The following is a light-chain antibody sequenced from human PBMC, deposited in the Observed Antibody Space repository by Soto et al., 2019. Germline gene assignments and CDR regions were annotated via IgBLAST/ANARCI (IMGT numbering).Light chain of an antibody. V-gene: IGKV3-11*01. CDR2: DTS. CDR3: QQRTNWPRSFT. J-gene: IGKJ3*01. Sequence: EIVLTQSPATLSLSPGERATLSCRASQSVSSYLAWYQQKPGQAPRLLIYDTSKGATGIPARFSGSGSGTDFTLTISNLEPEDSAVYYCQQRTNWPRSFTFGPGTKVDIK. CDR1: QSVSSY.